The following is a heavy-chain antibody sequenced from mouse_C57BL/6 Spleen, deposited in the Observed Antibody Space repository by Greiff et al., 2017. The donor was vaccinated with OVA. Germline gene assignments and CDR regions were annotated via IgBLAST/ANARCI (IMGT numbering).Heavy chain of an antibody. J-gene: IGHJ4*01. CDR3: ASYGSSYLYAMDY. CDR2: INPSNGGT. Sequence: VKLQQPGTELVKPGASVKLSCKASGYTFTSYWMHWVKQRPGQGLEWIGNINPSNGGTNYNEKFKSKATLTVDKSSSTAYMQLSSLTSEDSAVYYCASYGSSYLYAMDYWGQGTSVTVSS. CDR1: GYTFTSYW. D-gene: IGHD1-1*01. V-gene: IGHV1-53*01.